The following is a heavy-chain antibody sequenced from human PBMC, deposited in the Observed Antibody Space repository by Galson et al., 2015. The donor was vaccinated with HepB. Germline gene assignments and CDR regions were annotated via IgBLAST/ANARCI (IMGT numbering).Heavy chain of an antibody. J-gene: IGHJ6*02. CDR1: GFTFSSYG. CDR3: AKDRSPYYYDSSGLDV. D-gene: IGHD3-22*01. V-gene: IGHV3-30*18. CDR2: ISYDGSNK. Sequence: SLRLSCAASGFTFSSYGMHWVRQAPGKGLEWVAVISYDGSNKYYADSVKGRFTISRDNSKNTLYLQMNSLRAEDTAVYYCAKDRSPYYYDSSGLDVWGQGTTVTVSS.